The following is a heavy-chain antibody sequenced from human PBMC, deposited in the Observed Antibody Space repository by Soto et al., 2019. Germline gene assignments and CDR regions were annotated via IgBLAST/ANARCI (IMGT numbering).Heavy chain of an antibody. D-gene: IGHD3-10*02. V-gene: IGHV1-3*01. CDR3: GRLFGVTRVVTDAFNI. CDR2: INAANGNT. CDR1: GYPFTNYV. Sequence: ASVKVSCKASGYPFTNYVMHWVRLAPGQRLEWMGWINAANGNTQYSQKFQGRVSISTDISANTAYLELTRLRSEDTAVYFCGRLFGVTRVVTDAFNIWDQGKRV. J-gene: IGHJ3*02.